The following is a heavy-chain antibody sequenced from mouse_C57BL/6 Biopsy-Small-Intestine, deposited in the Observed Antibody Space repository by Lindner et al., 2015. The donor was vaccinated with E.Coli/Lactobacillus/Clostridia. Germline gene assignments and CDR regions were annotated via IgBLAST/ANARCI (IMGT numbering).Heavy chain of an antibody. V-gene: IGHV1S135*01. J-gene: IGHJ2*01. CDR3: TREVYYYDGSRHYSFDF. Sequence: VQLQESGPELVKPGASVKMSCRASGYSFTAYNMHWVKQSNGKSLEWFGYIDPYNGATGYNQKFKGKATLTVDKSSSTAYMQLNSLTSEDSAVYYCTREVYYYDGSRHYSFDFWGQGTTLTVSS. CDR2: IDPYNGAT. D-gene: IGHD1-1*01. CDR1: GYSFTAYN.